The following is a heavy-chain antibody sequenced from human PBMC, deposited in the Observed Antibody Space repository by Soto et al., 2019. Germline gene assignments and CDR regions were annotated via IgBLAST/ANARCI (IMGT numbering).Heavy chain of an antibody. CDR2: INHSGST. CDR1: GGSFSGYY. J-gene: IGHJ4*02. Sequence: QVQLQQWGAGLLKPSETLSLTCAVYGGSFSGYYWSWIRQPPGKGLEWIGEINHSGSTNYNPSLKSRVTISVDTSKNQFSLKLSSVTAADTAVYYCVRGHGYSSGWYYDYWGQGTLVTVSS. CDR3: VRGHGYSSGWYYDY. V-gene: IGHV4-34*01. D-gene: IGHD6-19*01.